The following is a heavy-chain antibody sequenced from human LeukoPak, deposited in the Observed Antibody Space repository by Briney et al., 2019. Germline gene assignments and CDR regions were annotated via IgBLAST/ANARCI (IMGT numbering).Heavy chain of an antibody. Sequence: ASAWVSCKASGYTFTGYYIHWVRQAPGQGFEWMGWINPNSGDTNYAQKFQGRVTMTRDTSISTSYMELSNLKSDDTAVYFCARAEYSSGSLWFDPWGQG. D-gene: IGHD6-25*01. J-gene: IGHJ5*02. CDR3: ARAEYSSGSLWFDP. V-gene: IGHV1-2*02. CDR2: INPNSGDT. CDR1: GYTFTGYY.